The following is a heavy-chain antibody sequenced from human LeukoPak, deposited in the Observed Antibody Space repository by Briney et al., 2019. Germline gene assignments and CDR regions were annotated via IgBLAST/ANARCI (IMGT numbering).Heavy chain of an antibody. D-gene: IGHD3-10*01. CDR3: ARDYGSGIDC. Sequence: GGSLRLSCAASGFTFSSYNMNWVRQAPGRGLEWVSYIRRNSDTIYYADSVKGRFTISRDNAKNSLFLQMNSLRAEDTAVYYCARDYGSGIDCWGQGTLVTVSS. J-gene: IGHJ4*02. V-gene: IGHV3-48*01. CDR1: GFTFSSYN. CDR2: IRRNSDTI.